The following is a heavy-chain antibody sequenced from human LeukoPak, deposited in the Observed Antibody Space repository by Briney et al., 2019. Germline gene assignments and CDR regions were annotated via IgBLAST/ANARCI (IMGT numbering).Heavy chain of an antibody. CDR1: GGSISSSSYY. Sequence: SETLSLTCTVSGGSISSSSYYWGWIRQPPGKGLEWIGYIYYSGSTNYNPSLKSRVTISVDTSKNQFSLKLSSVTAADTAVYYCARLSWLFWSESLNDRNWFDPWGQGTLVTVSS. J-gene: IGHJ5*02. V-gene: IGHV4-61*05. D-gene: IGHD3-22*01. CDR2: IYYSGST. CDR3: ARLSWLFWSESLNDRNWFDP.